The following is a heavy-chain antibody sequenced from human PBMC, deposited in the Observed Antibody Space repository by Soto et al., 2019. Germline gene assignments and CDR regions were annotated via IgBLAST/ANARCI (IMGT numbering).Heavy chain of an antibody. J-gene: IGHJ4*02. Sequence: QVQIVQSGAEVKKPGASVKVSCKTSGYTFTLYTIHWVRQAPGQRLEWMGWISTGNGNTKFSQRFQGRVTMSSDTSASTAYMELSSLTSEDTAVYYCAKLGGGYIFGPYLDFWGQGTLVTVSS. V-gene: IGHV1-3*04. D-gene: IGHD5-18*01. CDR3: AKLGGGYIFGPYLDF. CDR1: GYTFTLYT. CDR2: ISTGNGNT.